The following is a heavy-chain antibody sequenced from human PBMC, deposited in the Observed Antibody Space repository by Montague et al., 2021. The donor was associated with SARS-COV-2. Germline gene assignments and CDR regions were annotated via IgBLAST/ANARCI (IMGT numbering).Heavy chain of an antibody. CDR3: ARTHYDILPGYYYDMDV. Sequence: PALVKPTQTITLTCTFSGFSLSTSGMCVSWIRQPPGKALEWLARIDWDDDKYYSTSLKTRLTISKDTSKNQVVLTMTNMDPVDTATYYCARTHYDILPGYYYDMDVWGQGTTVTVSS. CDR1: GFSLSTSGMC. D-gene: IGHD3-9*01. CDR2: IDWDDDK. V-gene: IGHV2-70*11. J-gene: IGHJ6*02.